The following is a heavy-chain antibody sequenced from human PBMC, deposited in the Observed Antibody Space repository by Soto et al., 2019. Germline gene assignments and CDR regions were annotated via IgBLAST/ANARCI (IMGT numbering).Heavy chain of an antibody. V-gene: IGHV3-23*01. CDR1: GSTFSNYA. CDR2: ISSTADGT. Sequence: EVQLLESGGGLVQPGGSLRLSCAASGSTFSNYAMGWVRQAPGKGLEWVSTISSTADGTDYADSVKGRFTISRDNSKNTLYLQMNSLRAEDTAVYYCAQAISRERQIDYWGQGTLVTVSS. D-gene: IGHD1-26*01. J-gene: IGHJ4*02. CDR3: AQAISRERQIDY.